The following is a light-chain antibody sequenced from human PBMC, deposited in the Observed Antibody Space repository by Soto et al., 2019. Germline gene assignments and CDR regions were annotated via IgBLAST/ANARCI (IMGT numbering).Light chain of an antibody. CDR2: GAS. CDR3: QQYGPSLWT. CDR1: QSVSNNY. Sequence: IVLTQSPGTLSLSPGERSSLSFRASQSVSNNYLAWYQQKPGQAPRLLIYGASNRATGIPDRFSGSGSGTDFTLTISRLEPEDSAVYYCQQYGPSLWTFGQGTKVDIK. V-gene: IGKV3-20*01. J-gene: IGKJ1*01.